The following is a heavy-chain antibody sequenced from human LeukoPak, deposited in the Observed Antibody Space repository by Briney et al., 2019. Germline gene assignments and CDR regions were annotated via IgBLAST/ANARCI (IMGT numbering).Heavy chain of an antibody. CDR1: GGSISSYY. Sequence: PSETLSLTCTVSGGSISSYYWSWIRLPPGKGLEWIGYIYYSGSTNYNPSLRSRVTISVDTSKNQFSLKLNSVTAADTAVYYCARDYGGYYDSSGPLGIWGQGTLVTVSS. CDR2: IYYSGST. D-gene: IGHD3-22*01. V-gene: IGHV4-59*01. CDR3: ARDYGGYYDSSGPLGI. J-gene: IGHJ4*02.